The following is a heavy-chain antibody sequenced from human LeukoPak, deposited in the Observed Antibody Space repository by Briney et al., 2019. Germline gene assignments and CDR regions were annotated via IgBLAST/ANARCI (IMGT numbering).Heavy chain of an antibody. CDR2: IYYSGST. V-gene: IGHV4-39*01. CDR1: GGSISSSSYY. Sequence: SETLSLTCTVSGGSISSSSYYWGWIRQPPGKGLEWIGSIYYSGSTYYNPSLKSRVTISVGTSKNQFSLKLSSVTAADTAVYYCARQERMLLHFDYWGQGTLVTVSS. D-gene: IGHD2-15*01. CDR3: ARQERMLLHFDY. J-gene: IGHJ4*02.